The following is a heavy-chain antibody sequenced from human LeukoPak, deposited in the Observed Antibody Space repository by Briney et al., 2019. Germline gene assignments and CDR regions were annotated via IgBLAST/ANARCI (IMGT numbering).Heavy chain of an antibody. Sequence: GALRLSCAVYGGSFSGYYWSWSRQPPGKGLGWVGEINNSGSTNYNPSLKSRVTISVDTSKNQFSLKLSSVTAADTAVYYCARGRGYGSGNYCYWGQGTLVTVSS. CDR1: GGSFSGYY. V-gene: IGHV4-34*01. CDR2: INNSGST. J-gene: IGHJ4*02. CDR3: ARGRGYGSGNYCY. D-gene: IGHD3-10*01.